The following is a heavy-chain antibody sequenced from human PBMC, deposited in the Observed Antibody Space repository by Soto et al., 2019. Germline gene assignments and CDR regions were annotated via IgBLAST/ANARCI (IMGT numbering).Heavy chain of an antibody. Sequence: GESLKISCKGSGYSFTTYWIGWVRQMPGKGLEWMGIIYPGDSDTRYSPSFQGQVTISADKSISTAYLQWSSLQASDTAIYYCARQPYSSSAGADYWGQGTLVTVSS. CDR3: ARQPYSSSAGADY. V-gene: IGHV5-51*01. CDR1: GYSFTTYW. CDR2: IYPGDSDT. J-gene: IGHJ4*02. D-gene: IGHD6-6*01.